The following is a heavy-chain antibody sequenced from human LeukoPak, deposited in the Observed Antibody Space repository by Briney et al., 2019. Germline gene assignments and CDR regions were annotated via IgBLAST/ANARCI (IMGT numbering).Heavy chain of an antibody. CDR2: INQDGSEK. CDR1: GFIFSSYW. CDR3: ARYPSGYDRGFDY. D-gene: IGHD5-12*01. V-gene: IGHV3-7*04. Sequence: GGSLRLSCAASGFIFSSYWMNWVRPAQGKGLEGVANINQDGSEKNYVDSVKGRFTISRDNAKNSLYLQMNSLRAEDTAVYYCARYPSGYDRGFDYWGQGTLVTVSS. J-gene: IGHJ4*02.